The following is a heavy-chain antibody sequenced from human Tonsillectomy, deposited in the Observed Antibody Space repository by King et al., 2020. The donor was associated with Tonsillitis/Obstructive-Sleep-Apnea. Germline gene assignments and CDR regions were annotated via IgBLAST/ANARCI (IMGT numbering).Heavy chain of an antibody. CDR3: ARLITIFGVVIGKNWFDP. D-gene: IGHD3-3*01. V-gene: IGHV3-21*01. J-gene: IGHJ5*02. CDR1: GFTFSSYS. Sequence: QLVQSGGGLVKPGGSLRLSCAASGFTFSSYSSNWVRQALGKGLGWVSTISSSIRSIFYVDSGKGRFNNSRDNAKNSLGLQMNSLRAEDTAVYYCARLITIFGVVIGKNWFDPWGQGTLVTVSS. CDR2: ISSSIRSI.